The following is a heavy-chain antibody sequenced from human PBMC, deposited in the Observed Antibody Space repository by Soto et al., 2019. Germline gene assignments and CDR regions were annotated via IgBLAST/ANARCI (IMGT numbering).Heavy chain of an antibody. CDR2: MNPNSGNT. D-gene: IGHD2-15*01. Sequence: ASVKVSCKASGYTFTSYDINWVRQATGQGLEWMGLMNPNSGNTGYSQKFHGRVTVTKDTSASTAYMELSSLRSEDTAVYYCARDLGGWPDYWGQGTLVTVSS. CDR3: ARDLGGWPDY. CDR1: GYTFTSYD. V-gene: IGHV1-8*01. J-gene: IGHJ4*02.